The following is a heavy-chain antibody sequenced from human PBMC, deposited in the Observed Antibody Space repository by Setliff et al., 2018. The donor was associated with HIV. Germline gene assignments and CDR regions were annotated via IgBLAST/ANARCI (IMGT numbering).Heavy chain of an antibody. CDR1: GYTFTSHG. V-gene: IGHV1-18*01. CDR3: ARHDGLRSVHGAFDI. Sequence: ASVKVSCKASGYTFTSHGISWVRQAPGQGLEWMGWISTYNDNTNYAQKLQGRVTMTTETYTSTAYMELRSLRTDDTAVYYCARHDGLRSVHGAFDIWGQGTMVTVSS. J-gene: IGHJ3*02. D-gene: IGHD4-17*01. CDR2: ISTYNDNT.